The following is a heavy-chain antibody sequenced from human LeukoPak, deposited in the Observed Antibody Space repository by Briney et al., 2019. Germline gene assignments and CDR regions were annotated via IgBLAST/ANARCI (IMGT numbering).Heavy chain of an antibody. CDR2: ISPDGKDT. D-gene: IGHD5-18*01. J-gene: IGHJ4*02. V-gene: IGHV3-74*01. CDR1: GFTFSNYW. Sequence: GGSLRLSCAASGFTFSNYWIYWVRQVPGKGLVWVSRISPDGKDTSHADSVKGRFTISRDNAKNSLYLQMNSLRAEDTAVYYCARDRTAMATNDYWGQGTLVTVSS. CDR3: ARDRTAMATNDY.